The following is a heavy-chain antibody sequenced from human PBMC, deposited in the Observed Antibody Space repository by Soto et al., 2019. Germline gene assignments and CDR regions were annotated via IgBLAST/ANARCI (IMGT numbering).Heavy chain of an antibody. D-gene: IGHD5-18*01. CDR2: IYYSGST. Sequence: PSETLSLTCTVSGGSISSGDYYWSWIRQPPGKGLEWIGYIYYSGSTYYNPSLKSRVTISVDTSKNQFSLKLSSVTAADTAVYYCARRGYSYGNYFDYWGQGTLVTVSS. CDR3: ARRGYSYGNYFDY. J-gene: IGHJ4*02. V-gene: IGHV4-30-4*01. CDR1: GGSISSGDYY.